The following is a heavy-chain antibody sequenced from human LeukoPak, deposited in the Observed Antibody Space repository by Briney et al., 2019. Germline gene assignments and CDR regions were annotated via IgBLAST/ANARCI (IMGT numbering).Heavy chain of an antibody. V-gene: IGHV3-66*01. CDR2: IYSCGST. Sequence: GGSLRLSCAASGFTVSSNYMSWVRQAPGKGLEWVSVIYSCGSTYYADSVKGRFTISRDNSKNTLYLQMNSLRAEDTAVYYCAREASPGGYSGNCCGMDVWGRGTTVTVSS. J-gene: IGHJ6*02. CDR3: AREASPGGYSGNCCGMDV. D-gene: IGHD1-26*01. CDR1: GFTVSSNY.